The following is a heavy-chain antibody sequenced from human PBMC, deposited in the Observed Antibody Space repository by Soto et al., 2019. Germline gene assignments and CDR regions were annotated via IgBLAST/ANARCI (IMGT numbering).Heavy chain of an antibody. CDR2: IYNDGTT. J-gene: IGHJ6*02. CDR1: GLSVRNNY. D-gene: IGHD3-10*01. CDR3: VRPLPSGRNYGMDV. Sequence: GGSLRLSCTASGLSVRNNYMSWVRQAPGMGLEWVSVIYNDGTTYYADSVKGRFTLSRDTSKNTLSLQMDSLRAEDTAVYYCVRPLPSGRNYGMDVWGQGTTVTVS. V-gene: IGHV3-53*01.